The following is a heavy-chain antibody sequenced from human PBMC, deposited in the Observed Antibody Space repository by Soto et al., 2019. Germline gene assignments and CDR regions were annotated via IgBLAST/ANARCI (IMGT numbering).Heavy chain of an antibody. CDR1: GVLLNSGSQY. CDR3: STGDPPDD. Sequence: QVQLQESGPGLVRPSETLSLTCTVFGVLLNSGSQYWHWIRQPPGRGLEWIGYFYSSGATNYNPSLKSRVTISADTSENQFSLRLTSVTAADTAVYYCSTGDPPDDWGQGTLVTVSS. V-gene: IGHV4-61*01. CDR2: FYSSGAT. J-gene: IGHJ4*02.